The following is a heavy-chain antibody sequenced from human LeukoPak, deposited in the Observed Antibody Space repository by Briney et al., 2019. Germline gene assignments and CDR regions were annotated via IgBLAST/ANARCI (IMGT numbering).Heavy chain of an antibody. V-gene: IGHV1-2*02. D-gene: IGHD3-22*01. Sequence: ASVKVSCKASGYTFTGYYMHWVRQAPGQGLEWMGWINPNSGGTNYAQKFQGRVTMTRDTSISTAYMELSRLRSDDTAVYYCARDFYYYDSSGYSVGAFDIWGQGTMVTVSS. J-gene: IGHJ3*02. CDR2: INPNSGGT. CDR3: ARDFYYYDSSGYSVGAFDI. CDR1: GYTFTGYY.